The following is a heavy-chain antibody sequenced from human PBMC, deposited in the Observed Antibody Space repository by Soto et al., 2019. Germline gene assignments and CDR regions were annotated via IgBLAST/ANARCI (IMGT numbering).Heavy chain of an antibody. D-gene: IGHD3-3*01. CDR1: GDTFTSYY. CDR3: ARLFSGSENDFRNRSFDY. J-gene: IGHJ4*02. Sequence: ASVKVSCKASGDTFTSYYMHWVRQAPGQGLEWMGIINPSGGSTSYAQKFQGRVTMTRDTSTSTVYMELSSLRSEDTAVYYCARLFSGSENDFRNRSFDYWGQGTLVTVSS. V-gene: IGHV1-46*01. CDR2: INPSGGST.